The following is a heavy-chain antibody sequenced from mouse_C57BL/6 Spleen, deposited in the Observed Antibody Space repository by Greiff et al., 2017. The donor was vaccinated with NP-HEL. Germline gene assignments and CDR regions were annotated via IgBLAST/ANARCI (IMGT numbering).Heavy chain of an antibody. Sequence: DVMLVESGGGLVQPGGSLSLSCAASGFTFTDYYMSWVRQPPGKALEWLGFIRNKANGYTTEYSASVKGRFTISRDNSQSILYLQMNALRAEDSATYYCARGVTGAWFAYWGQGTLVTVSA. J-gene: IGHJ3*01. CDR2: IRNKANGYTT. CDR3: ARGVTGAWFAY. V-gene: IGHV7-3*01. CDR1: GFTFTDYY. D-gene: IGHD2-2*01.